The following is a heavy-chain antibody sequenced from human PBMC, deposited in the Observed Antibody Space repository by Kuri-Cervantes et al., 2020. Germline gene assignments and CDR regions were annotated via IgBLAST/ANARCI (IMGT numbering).Heavy chain of an antibody. CDR3: ARGLQLGIDAFDI. CDR1: GGSISSTSHY. J-gene: IGHJ3*02. D-gene: IGHD7-27*01. CDR2: IYYTGST. Sequence: GSLRLSRTVSGGSISSTSHYWGWIRQPPGKGLEWIGSIYYTGSTYYNPSLKSRVTISVDTSKNQLSLKLSSVTAADTAVYYCARGLQLGIDAFDIWGQGTMVTVSS. V-gene: IGHV4-39*01.